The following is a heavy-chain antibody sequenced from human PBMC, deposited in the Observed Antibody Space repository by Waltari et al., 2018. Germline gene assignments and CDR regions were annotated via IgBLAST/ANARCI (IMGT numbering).Heavy chain of an antibody. D-gene: IGHD6-13*01. CDR2: IYSGGST. CDR3: ARVLVAAAGHDAFDI. CDR1: GFTVSSNY. Sequence: EVQLVESGGGLIQPGGSLRLSCAASGFTVSSNYMSWVRQAPGKGLEWVSVIYSGGSTYYADSVKGRFTISRDNSKNTLYLQMNSLRAEDTAVYYCARVLVAAAGHDAFDIWGQGTMVTVSS. V-gene: IGHV3-53*01. J-gene: IGHJ3*02.